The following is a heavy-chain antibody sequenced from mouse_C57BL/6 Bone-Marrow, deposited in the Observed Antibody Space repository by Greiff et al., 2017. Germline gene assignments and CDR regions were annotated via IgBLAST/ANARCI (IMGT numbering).Heavy chain of an antibody. Sequence: EVQLQQSGGGLVKPGGSLKLSCAASGFTFSDYGMHWVRQAPEKGLEWVAYISSGSSTIYYADTVKGRFTISRDNAKNTLFLQMTSLRFEDTAMYYCARLVYGSSYEKSDYWGQGTTLPVSS. CDR3: ARLVYGSSYEKSDY. J-gene: IGHJ2*01. V-gene: IGHV5-17*01. D-gene: IGHD1-1*01. CDR1: GFTFSDYG. CDR2: ISSGSSTI.